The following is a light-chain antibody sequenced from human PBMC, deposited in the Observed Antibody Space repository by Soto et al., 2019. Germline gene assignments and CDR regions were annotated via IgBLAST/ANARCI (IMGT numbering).Light chain of an antibody. J-gene: IGKJ1*01. V-gene: IGKV1-39*01. Sequence: DIQMAQSPSSLSASVRDRVTITCRASQSISSYLNWYQQKPGKAPKLLIYAASSLQSWVPSRFSGSGSGTDFTLTISSLQPEDFATYYCQQYMSYSFGQGTKVDIK. CDR3: QQYMSYS. CDR2: AAS. CDR1: QSISSY.